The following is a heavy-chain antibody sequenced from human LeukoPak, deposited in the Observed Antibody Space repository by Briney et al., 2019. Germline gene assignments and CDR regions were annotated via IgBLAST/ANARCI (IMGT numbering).Heavy chain of an antibody. D-gene: IGHD4/OR15-4a*01. CDR2: ISSSSSYI. V-gene: IGHV3-21*01. J-gene: IGHJ3*02. CDR1: GFTFSSYS. CDR3: ASMEIGAGSLPPNDAFDI. Sequence: GGSLRLSCAASGFTFSSYSMNWVRQAPGKGLEWVSSISSSSSYIYYADSVKGRFTISRDNAKNSLYLQMNSLRAEDTAVYYCASMEIGAGSLPPNDAFDIWGQGTMVTVSS.